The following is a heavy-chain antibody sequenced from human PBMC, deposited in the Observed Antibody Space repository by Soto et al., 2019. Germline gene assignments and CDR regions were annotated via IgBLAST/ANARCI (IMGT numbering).Heavy chain of an antibody. J-gene: IGHJ4*02. CDR3: AHAVERYFDLDFDY. CDR1: GFSLSTSGMC. Sequence: SGPTLVNPTQTLTLTCTFSGFSLSTSGMCVSWIRQPPGKALEWLALIDWDDDKYYSTSLKTRLTISKDTSKNQVVLTMTNMDPVDTATYYCAHAVERYFDLDFDYWGQGTLVTVSS. V-gene: IGHV2-70*12. CDR2: IDWDDDK. D-gene: IGHD3-9*01.